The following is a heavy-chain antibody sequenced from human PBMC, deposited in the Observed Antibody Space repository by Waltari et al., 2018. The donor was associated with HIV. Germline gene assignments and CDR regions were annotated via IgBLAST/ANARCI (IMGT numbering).Heavy chain of an antibody. D-gene: IGHD3-3*01. CDR3: VRDRALDWTSDFHY. J-gene: IGHJ4*02. V-gene: IGHV1-2*02. Sequence: QVQLMQSGAELKKPGASVEVSCEASGYSFTGYYIHWVRQAPGQGREWRGWINPISGGTKYEQRFQGRVTVTRDTSINTVYMELRRLRSDDTAVYYCVRDRALDWTSDFHYWGQGTLVTVSS. CDR2: INPISGGT. CDR1: GYSFTGYY.